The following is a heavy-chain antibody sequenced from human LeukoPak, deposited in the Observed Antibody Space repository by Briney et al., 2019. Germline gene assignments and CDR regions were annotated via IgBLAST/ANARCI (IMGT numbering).Heavy chain of an antibody. Sequence: SETLSLTCTVSGGSMSNYYWSWLRQPPGKGLEWIGYIYYSGSTNYNPSLKSRVTISVDTSKNKFSLKLRSVTAADTAVYYCARVCGGDCYPLGFDPWGQGTLVTVSS. D-gene: IGHD2-21*02. CDR3: ARVCGGDCYPLGFDP. CDR1: GGSMSNYY. CDR2: IYYSGST. J-gene: IGHJ5*02. V-gene: IGHV4-59*01.